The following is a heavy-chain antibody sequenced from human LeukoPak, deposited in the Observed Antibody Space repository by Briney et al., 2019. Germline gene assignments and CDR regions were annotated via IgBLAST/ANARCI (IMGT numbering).Heavy chain of an antibody. CDR3: AKHYYDNSGENGY. V-gene: IGHV3-23*01. D-gene: IGHD3-22*01. CDR1: GFAFSNYA. Sequence: GGSLRLSCAASGFAFSNYAMSWVRQAPGKGVEWVSAISFNGGSAYYADSVKGRFTISRDNSKNTLYLQMNSLRAEDTAVYYCAKHYYDNSGENGYWGQGTLVTVSS. J-gene: IGHJ4*02. CDR2: ISFNGGSA.